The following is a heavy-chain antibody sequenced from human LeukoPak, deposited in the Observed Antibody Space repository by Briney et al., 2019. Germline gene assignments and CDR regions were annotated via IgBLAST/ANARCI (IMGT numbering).Heavy chain of an antibody. V-gene: IGHV3-33*01. CDR3: ARGIAAAGHLDY. CDR2: IWYDGSNK. D-gene: IGHD6-13*01. CDR1: GFTFSSYG. Sequence: GRSLRLSCAASGFTFSSYGMHWVRQAPCKGLEWVAVIWYDGSNKYYADSVKGRFTISRDNSKNTLYLQMNSLRAEDTAVYYCARGIAAAGHLDYWGQGTLVTVSS. J-gene: IGHJ4*02.